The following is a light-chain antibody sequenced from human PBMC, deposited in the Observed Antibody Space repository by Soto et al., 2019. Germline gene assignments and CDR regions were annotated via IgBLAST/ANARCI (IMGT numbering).Light chain of an antibody. Sequence: QPVLTQSSSASASLGSSVKLTCTLSSGHSSYIIAWHQQQPGKAPRYLMKLEGSGSYNKGSGVPDRFSGSSSGADRYLTISNLQSEDAADYYCETWDSNTWVFGGGTKLTVL. CDR1: SGHSSYI. CDR3: ETWDSNTWV. J-gene: IGLJ3*02. CDR2: LEGSGSY. V-gene: IGLV4-60*03.